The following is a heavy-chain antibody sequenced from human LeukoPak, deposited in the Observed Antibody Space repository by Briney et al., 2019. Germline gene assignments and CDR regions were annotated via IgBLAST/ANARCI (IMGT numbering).Heavy chain of an antibody. CDR3: ARHHEYCSGGSCYGVWFDP. J-gene: IGHJ5*02. CDR2: IYPGDSDT. Sequence: PGESLKISCKGSGYSFTSYWIGWVRQMPGKGLEWMGIIYPGDSDTRYSPSFQGPVTISAAKSISTAYLQWSSLKASDTAMYYCARHHEYCSGGSCYGVWFDPWGQGTLVTVSS. V-gene: IGHV5-51*01. D-gene: IGHD2-15*01. CDR1: GYSFTSYW.